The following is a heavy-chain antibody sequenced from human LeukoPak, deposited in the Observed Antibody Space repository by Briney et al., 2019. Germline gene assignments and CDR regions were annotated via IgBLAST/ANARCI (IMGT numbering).Heavy chain of an antibody. CDR1: GGSISSGGYY. D-gene: IGHD3-10*01. CDR2: IYHSGST. V-gene: IGHV4-30-2*01. J-gene: IGHJ4*02. CDR3: ARDSRDTYYYGSGPFDY. Sequence: PSETLSLTCTVSGGSISSGGYYWSWIRQPPGKGLEWIGYIYHSGSTYYNPSLKSRVTISVDRSKNQFSLKLSSVTAADTAVYYCARDSRDTYYYGSGPFDYWGQGTLVTVSS.